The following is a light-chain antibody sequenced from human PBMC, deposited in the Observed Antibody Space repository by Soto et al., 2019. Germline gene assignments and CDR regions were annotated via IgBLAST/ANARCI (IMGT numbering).Light chain of an antibody. V-gene: IGKV1-39*01. CDR1: QSISSY. Sequence: DIQMTQSPSSLSASVGDRVTITCXASQSISSYLNWYQQKPGKAPKLLIYAASSLQSGVPPRFSGSGSGTDFTLAISSLQPEDFASYYCQQFNSFPLTFGGGTKVDI. J-gene: IGKJ4*01. CDR3: QQFNSFPLT. CDR2: AAS.